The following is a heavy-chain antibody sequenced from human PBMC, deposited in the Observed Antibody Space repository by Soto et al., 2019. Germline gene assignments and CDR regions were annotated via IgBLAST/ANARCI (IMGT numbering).Heavy chain of an antibody. CDR1: GGTFSSYT. J-gene: IGHJ4*02. CDR3: ARGRGYCSSTSCYFDRFLEWRFDY. V-gene: IGHV1-69*02. D-gene: IGHD2-2*01. CDR2: IIPILGIA. Sequence: SVKVSCKASGGTFSSYTISWVRQAPGQGLEWMGRIIPILGIANYAQKFQGRVTITADKSTSTAYMELSSLRSEDTAVYYCARGRGYCSSTSCYFDRFLEWRFDYWGQGTLVTVFS.